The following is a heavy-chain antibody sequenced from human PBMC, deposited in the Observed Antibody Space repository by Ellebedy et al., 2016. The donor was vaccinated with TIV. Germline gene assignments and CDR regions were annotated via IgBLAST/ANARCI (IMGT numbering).Heavy chain of an antibody. CDR2: VNHSGSA. V-gene: IGHV4-34*01. J-gene: IGHJ4*02. Sequence: SETLSLXXAVYGESFSGYYWSWIRQPPGKGLEWIGEVNHSGSANYNPSLKSRVTMSVDTSKNQFSLQLSSVTAADTAVYYCARGWYSGYDSRSFDYWGQGTLVTVSS. CDR3: ARGWYSGYDSRSFDY. CDR1: GESFSGYY. D-gene: IGHD5-12*01.